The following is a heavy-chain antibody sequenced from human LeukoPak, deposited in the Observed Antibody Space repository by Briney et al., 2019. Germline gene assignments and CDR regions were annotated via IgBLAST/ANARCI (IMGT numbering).Heavy chain of an antibody. V-gene: IGHV3-66*01. CDR1: GFTVSSND. CDR3: ARGHESDGNYYDY. J-gene: IGHJ4*02. D-gene: IGHD2-15*01. CDR2: IYSGGST. Sequence: GGSLRLSCAASGFTVSSNDMSWVRQAPGTGLEWVSMIYSGGSTYYADSVKGRFTISRDNFKNTLYLQMNSLRADDTAMYYCARGHESDGNYYDYWGQGTLVTVSS.